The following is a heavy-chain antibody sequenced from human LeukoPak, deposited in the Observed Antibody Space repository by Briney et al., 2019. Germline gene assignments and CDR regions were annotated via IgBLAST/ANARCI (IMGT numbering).Heavy chain of an antibody. D-gene: IGHD3-3*01. J-gene: IGHJ4*02. V-gene: IGHV3-74*01. CDR2: INSDGSIT. Sequence: PGGSLRLSCAASGFTFTTYWMHWVRQAPGKGLVWVSHINSDGSITSYADSVKGRFTISRDNSKNTLYLQMNSLRVEDTALYFCVRDRNYYEALQRSYWGQGTLVTVSS. CDR1: GFTFTTYW. CDR3: VRDRNYYEALQRSY.